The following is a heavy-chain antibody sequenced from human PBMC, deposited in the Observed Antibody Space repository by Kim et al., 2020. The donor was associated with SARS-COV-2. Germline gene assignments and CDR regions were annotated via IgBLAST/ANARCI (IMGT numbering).Heavy chain of an antibody. CDR3: ARAYCGGDCYPDYNWFDP. CDR2: IIPIFGTA. Sequence: VKVSCKASGGTFSSYAISWVRQAPGQGLEWMGGIIPIFGTANYAQKFQGRVTITADESTSTAYMELSSLRSEDTAVYYCARAYCGGDCYPDYNWFDPWGQGTLVTVSS. V-gene: IGHV1-69*13. D-gene: IGHD2-21*02. J-gene: IGHJ5*02. CDR1: GGTFSSYA.